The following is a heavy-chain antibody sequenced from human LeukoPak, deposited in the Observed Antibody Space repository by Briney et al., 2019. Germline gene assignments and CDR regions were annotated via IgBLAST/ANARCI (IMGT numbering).Heavy chain of an antibody. V-gene: IGHV3-21*01. CDR1: GFTFSSYS. J-gene: IGHJ3*02. D-gene: IGHD5-12*01. CDR3: ARDSGFRGYSGYGLGRDAFDI. CDR2: ISSSSSYI. Sequence: GGSLGLSCAASGFTFSSYSMNWVRQAPGKGLEWVSSISSSSSYIYYADSVKGRFTISRDNAKNSLYLQMNSLRAEDTAVYYCARDSGFRGYSGYGLGRDAFDIWGQGTMVTVSS.